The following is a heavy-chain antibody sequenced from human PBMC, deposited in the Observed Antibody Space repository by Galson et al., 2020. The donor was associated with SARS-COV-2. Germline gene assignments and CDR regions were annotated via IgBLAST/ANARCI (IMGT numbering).Heavy chain of an antibody. CDR3: IVDLCGRDDW. V-gene: IGHV3-74*01. Sequence: GESLKIPCEAPGFTFSNYWMPWVRQVPGKGLVWVSRTNADATVTAHAEFVKGRFTISRDNAKNNLYLQMNSLRAEDTAVYYSIVDLCGRDDWWGQGTLVTVSS. J-gene: IGHJ4*02. CDR1: GFTFSNYW. CDR2: TNADATVT. D-gene: IGHD1-26*01.